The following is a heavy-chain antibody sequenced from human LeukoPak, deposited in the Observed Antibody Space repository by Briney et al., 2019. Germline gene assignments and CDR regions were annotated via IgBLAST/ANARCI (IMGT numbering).Heavy chain of an antibody. CDR2: ISWNSGSI. CDR3: AKGLSLLPQIDAFDI. Sequence: PGESLRLSCGASGFIFSNYAMHWVRQAPGKGLEWVSGISWNSGSIGYADSVKGRFTISRDNAKNSLYLQMNSLRAEDMALYYCAKGLSLLPQIDAFDIWGQGTMVTVSS. V-gene: IGHV3-9*03. CDR1: GFIFSNYA. J-gene: IGHJ3*02.